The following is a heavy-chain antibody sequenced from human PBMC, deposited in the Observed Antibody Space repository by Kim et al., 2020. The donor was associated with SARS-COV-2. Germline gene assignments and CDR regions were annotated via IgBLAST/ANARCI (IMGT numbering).Heavy chain of an antibody. J-gene: IGHJ1*01. Sequence: GGSLRLSCAASGFTFGSYWMTWVRQAPGKGLEWVANIKQDGTQQYYVDSVRGRFTVSRDGANMYLQMNSLRAKDTAVYYCARTLTGTTESFEYWGRGTLVTVSS. V-gene: IGHV3-7*03. CDR3: ARTLTGTTESFEY. D-gene: IGHD3-9*01. CDR2: IKQDGTQQ. CDR1: GFTFGSYW.